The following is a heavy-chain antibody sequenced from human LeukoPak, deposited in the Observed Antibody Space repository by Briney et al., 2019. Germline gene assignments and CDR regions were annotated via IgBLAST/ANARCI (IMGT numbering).Heavy chain of an antibody. J-gene: IGHJ4*02. CDR3: ARHVRSGYNFLDY. CDR2: IYFSGSS. V-gene: IGHV4-59*08. Sequence: PSETLSLSCTVSGVTMSNYFRSWIRQPPGKGLEWIGYIYFSGSSNYNPSLKSRVTMSVDTSKNQFSLKLSSVTAADTAVYYCARHVRSGYNFLDYWGQGNLVTVSS. D-gene: IGHD5-24*01. CDR1: GVTMSNYF.